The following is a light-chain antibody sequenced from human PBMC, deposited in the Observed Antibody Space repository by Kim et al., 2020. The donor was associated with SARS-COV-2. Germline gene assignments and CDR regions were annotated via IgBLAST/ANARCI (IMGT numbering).Light chain of an antibody. J-gene: IGLJ3*02. CDR1: GSNMVINY. CDR2: RNN. V-gene: IGLV1-47*01. CDR3: AAWDDSLSGWV. Sequence: GLRATLSCSVSGSNMVINYVYWYQQLPGTAPKLHISRNNRRPSGVPDRFSGSKSGTSASLAISGLRSEDGADYYCAAWDDSLSGWVFGGGTKLTVL.